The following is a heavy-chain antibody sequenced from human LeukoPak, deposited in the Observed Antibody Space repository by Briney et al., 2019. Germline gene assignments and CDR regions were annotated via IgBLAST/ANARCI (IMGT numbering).Heavy chain of an antibody. D-gene: IGHD1-26*01. J-gene: IGHJ4*02. CDR1: GFTFSSYG. V-gene: IGHV3-30*02. Sequence: GGSLRLSCAASGFTFSSYGMHWVRQAPGKGLEWVAFIRYDGSNKYYADSVKGRFTISRDNSKNTLYLQMNSLRAEDTAVYYCAKDKSGLSGSYPYYFDYWGQGTLDTVSS. CDR2: IRYDGSNK. CDR3: AKDKSGLSGSYPYYFDY.